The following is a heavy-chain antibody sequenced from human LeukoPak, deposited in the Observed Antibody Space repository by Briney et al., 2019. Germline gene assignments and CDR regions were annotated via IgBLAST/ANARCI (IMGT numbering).Heavy chain of an antibody. CDR3: ARRPGYYYDSSSYYYFDY. J-gene: IGHJ4*02. CDR2: IYYSGST. Sequence: SETLSLTCTVSGGSISSSSYYWGWIRQPPGKGLEWIGSIYYSGSTYYNPSLKSRVTISVDTSKNQFSLKLSSVTAADTAVYYCARRPGYYYDSSSYYYFDYWGQGTLVTVSS. D-gene: IGHD3-22*01. V-gene: IGHV4-39*01. CDR1: GGSISSSSYY.